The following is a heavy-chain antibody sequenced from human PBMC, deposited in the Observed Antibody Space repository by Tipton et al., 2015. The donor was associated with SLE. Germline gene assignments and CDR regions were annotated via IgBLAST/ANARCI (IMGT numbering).Heavy chain of an antibody. D-gene: IGHD2-2*01. V-gene: IGHV3-7*01. J-gene: IGHJ3*02. CDR3: ARVRRFCVSASCFYRGFDI. CDR1: GFTFRSYW. CDR2: IKEDRSEK. Sequence: GSLRLSCAASGFTFRSYWMSWVRQAPGKGLEWVANIKEDRSEKYYVDSVKGRFTISRDNAKNSLYLQMNSLRVEDTAVYYCARVRRFCVSASCFYRGFDIWGQGTMVTVSS.